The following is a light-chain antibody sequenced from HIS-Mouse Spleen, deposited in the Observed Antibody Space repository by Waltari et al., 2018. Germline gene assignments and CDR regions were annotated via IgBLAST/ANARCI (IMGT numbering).Light chain of an antibody. CDR3: QSADSSGTGWV. CDR1: ALAKQY. J-gene: IGLJ3*02. Sequence: SYELTQPPSVSVSPGQTARITGAGDALAKQYPYWYQQKAGQAPVLVIYKGSERPSGIPERFSGSSSGTTVTLTISGVQAEDEADYYCQSADSSGTGWVFGGGTKLTVL. V-gene: IGLV3-25*03. CDR2: KGS.